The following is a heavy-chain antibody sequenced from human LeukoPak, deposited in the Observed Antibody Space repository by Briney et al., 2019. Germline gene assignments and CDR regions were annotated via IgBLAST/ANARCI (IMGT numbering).Heavy chain of an antibody. CDR1: GFTFSNYA. D-gene: IGHD3-3*01. V-gene: IGHV3-23*01. Sequence: GGSLRLSCAASGFTFSNYAMSWVRQSPRKGLEWVSTISGSGGGTYYAPSVKGRFTISRDNSKNTLYLQMNSLRVEDTALYYCAKGREWLFDDWGQGTLVTVSS. CDR2: ISGSGGGT. CDR3: AKGREWLFDD. J-gene: IGHJ4*02.